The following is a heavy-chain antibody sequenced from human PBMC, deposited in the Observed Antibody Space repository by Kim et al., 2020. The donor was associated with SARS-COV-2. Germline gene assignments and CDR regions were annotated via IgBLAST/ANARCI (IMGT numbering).Heavy chain of an antibody. CDR3: TTAFEY. J-gene: IGHJ4*02. V-gene: IGHV3-74*01. CDR2: KNDGTNR. Sequence: KNDGTNRSYADTVRGRFDIARDNSKNMVYLQMNSLGAEDTALYYGTTAFEYWGQGTLVTVSS.